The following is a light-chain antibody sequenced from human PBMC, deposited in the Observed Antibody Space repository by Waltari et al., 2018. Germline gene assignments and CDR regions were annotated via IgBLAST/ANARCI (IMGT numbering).Light chain of an antibody. CDR3: SSYTTNTTPL. V-gene: IGLV2-14*03. CDR1: NSDIGGYHY. J-gene: IGLJ3*02. Sequence: QSALTQPASVSGSPGQSITISCTGSNSDIGGYHYVSWYQQYPGKATKLIIFDVSNRPSGVSNRFSGSKSGNTASLTISGLQAEDEADYYCSSYTTNTTPLFGGGTKLTVL. CDR2: DVS.